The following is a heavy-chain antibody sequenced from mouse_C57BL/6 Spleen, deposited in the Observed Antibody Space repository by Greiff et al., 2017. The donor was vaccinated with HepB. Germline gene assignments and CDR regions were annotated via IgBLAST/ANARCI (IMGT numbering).Heavy chain of an antibody. J-gene: IGHJ3*01. Sequence: VQLVESGAELVKPGASVKTSCKASGYTFTTYPIEWMKQNHGKSLEWIGNFHPYNDDTKYNEKFKGKATLTVEKSSSTVYLELSRLTSDDSAVYYCARGYDYDVGFAYWGQGTLVTVSA. CDR3: ARGYDYDVGFAY. CDR1: GYTFTTYP. D-gene: IGHD2-4*01. V-gene: IGHV1-47*01. CDR2: FHPYNDDT.